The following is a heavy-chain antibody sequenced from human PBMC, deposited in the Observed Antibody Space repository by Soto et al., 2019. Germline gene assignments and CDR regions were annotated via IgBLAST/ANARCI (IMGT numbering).Heavy chain of an antibody. CDR3: ARDRAVIDTLVFFDY. J-gene: IGHJ4*02. D-gene: IGHD2-8*01. CDR1: GGSFSDSY. Sequence: SETLSLTCAVFGGSFSDSYWSWIRQPPGKGLEWIGDINHSGNSNYSPSLKSRVTISVDTSKNHFSLKLNSVTAADTAVYYCARDRAVIDTLVFFDYWGQGALVTVSS. CDR2: INHSGNS. V-gene: IGHV4-34*01.